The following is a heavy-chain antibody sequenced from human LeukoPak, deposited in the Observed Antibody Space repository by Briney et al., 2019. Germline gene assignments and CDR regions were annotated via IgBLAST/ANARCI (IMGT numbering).Heavy chain of an antibody. Sequence: GGSLRLSCAASGFTFSSYAMSWVRQAPGKGLEWVSAISGSGGSTYYADSVKGRFTISRDNSKNTLYLQMNSLRAEDTAVYYCAKNVWVQWLEAYYFDYWGQGTLVTVSS. CDR3: AKNVWVQWLEAYYFDY. D-gene: IGHD6-19*01. CDR1: GFTFSSYA. V-gene: IGHV3-23*01. J-gene: IGHJ4*02. CDR2: ISGSGGST.